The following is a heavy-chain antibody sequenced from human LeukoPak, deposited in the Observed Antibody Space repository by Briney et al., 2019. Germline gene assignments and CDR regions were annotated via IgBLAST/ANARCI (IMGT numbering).Heavy chain of an antibody. CDR3: TKEDYGNYVSPH. J-gene: IGHJ4*02. V-gene: IGHV3-15*01. D-gene: IGHD4-11*01. CDR1: GFTFSNAW. Sequence: GGSLRLSCAASGFTFSNAWMSWVRQAPGKGLEWVGRIKRKSDGGATDYAAPVKGRFTISRDDSKNTLYLQMNSPKTEDTALYYCTKEDYGNYVSPHWGQGTLVTVSS. CDR2: IKRKSDGGAT.